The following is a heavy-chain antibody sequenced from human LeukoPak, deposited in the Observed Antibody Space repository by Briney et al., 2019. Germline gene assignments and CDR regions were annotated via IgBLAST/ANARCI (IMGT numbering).Heavy chain of an antibody. Sequence: SETLSLTCTVSGVSIISYYWSWIRQPPGKGLEWIGYIYYSGSTNYNPSLKSRVTISVDTSKNQFSLKLSSVTAADTAVYYCASTYYDFWSGYYTGGTFDYWGQGTLVTVSS. CDR1: GVSIISYY. CDR2: IYYSGST. D-gene: IGHD3-3*01. V-gene: IGHV4-59*01. J-gene: IGHJ4*02. CDR3: ASTYYDFWSGYYTGGTFDY.